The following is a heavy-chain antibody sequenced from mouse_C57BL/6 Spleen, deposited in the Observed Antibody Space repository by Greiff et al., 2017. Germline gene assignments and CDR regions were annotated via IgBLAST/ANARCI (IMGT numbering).Heavy chain of an antibody. CDR2: INPGSGGT. V-gene: IGHV1-54*01. CDR1: GYAFTNYL. D-gene: IGHD2-3*01. J-gene: IGHJ2*01. CDR3: ARSDGYYLKDY. Sequence: QVQLQQSGAELVRPGTSVKVSCKASGYAFTNYLIEWVKQRPGQGLEWIGVINPGSGGTNYNEKFKGKATLTADKSSSTAYMQLSSLTSEDSAVYFCARSDGYYLKDYWGQGTTLTVSS.